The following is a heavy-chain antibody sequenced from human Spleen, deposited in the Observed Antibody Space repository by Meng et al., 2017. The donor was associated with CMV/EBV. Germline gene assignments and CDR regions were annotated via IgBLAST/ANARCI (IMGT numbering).Heavy chain of an antibody. Sequence: SETLSLTCTVSGGSVSSGSYYWSWIRQPPGKGLEWIGYIYYSGSTNYNPSLKSRVTISVDTSKNQFSLKLSSVTAADTAVYYCARFENIVVVPAAKWMGWFDPWGQGTLVTVSS. J-gene: IGHJ5*02. V-gene: IGHV4-61*01. CDR3: ARFENIVVVPAAKWMGWFDP. CDR1: GGSVSSGSYY. D-gene: IGHD2-2*01. CDR2: IYYSGST.